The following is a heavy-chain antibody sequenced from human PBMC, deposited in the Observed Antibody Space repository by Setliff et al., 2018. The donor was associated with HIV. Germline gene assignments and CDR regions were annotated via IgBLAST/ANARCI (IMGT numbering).Heavy chain of an antibody. J-gene: IGHJ5*02. D-gene: IGHD2-8*01. CDR2: ILYTGST. V-gene: IGHV4-39*01. CDR1: GASISSSTCY. Sequence: PSETLSLTCSVSGASISSSTCYCGWIRQPPGKGLEWIGAILYTGSTYYNPSLKSRVAISIDTSENRFSLRLNSVTAAETGVYYCARRGRDGVLIVFATGFDPWGQGTLVTVSS. CDR3: ARRGRDGVLIVFATGFDP.